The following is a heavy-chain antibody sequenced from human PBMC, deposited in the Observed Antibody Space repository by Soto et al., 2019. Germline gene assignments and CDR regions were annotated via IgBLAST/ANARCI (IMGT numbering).Heavy chain of an antibody. CDR2: ISYDGSNK. V-gene: IGHV3-30*18. CDR3: AKDYSLSDGTTSCLVYY. Sequence: QVQLVESGGGVVQPGRSLRLSCAASGFTFSSYGMHWVRQAPGKRLEWVAVISYDGSNKYYADSVKGRFTISRDNPMNTRYLQMYSPSAEVTAVYYCAKDYSLSDGTTSCLVYYWVREILVTVAS. D-gene: IGHD2-2*01. CDR1: GFTFSSYG. J-gene: IGHJ4*02.